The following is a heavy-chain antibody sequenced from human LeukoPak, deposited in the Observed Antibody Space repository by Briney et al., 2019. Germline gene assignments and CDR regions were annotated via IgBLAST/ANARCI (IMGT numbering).Heavy chain of an antibody. CDR2: INPSSGST. Sequence: ASVKVSCTASGYTFTSYYMHWVRQAPGQGLEWMGIINPSSGSTRYAQKFQGRVTMTRDTSTSTVYMEVSSLRSEDTAVYYCARELGRTVTTNGFDIWGQGTMVTVSS. J-gene: IGHJ3*02. V-gene: IGHV1-46*01. D-gene: IGHD4-17*01. CDR1: GYTFTSYY. CDR3: ARELGRTVTTNGFDI.